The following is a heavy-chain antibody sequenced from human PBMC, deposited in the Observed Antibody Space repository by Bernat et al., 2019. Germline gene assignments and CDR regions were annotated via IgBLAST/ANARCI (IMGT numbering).Heavy chain of an antibody. V-gene: IGHV3-33*01. J-gene: IGHJ2*01. CDR2: IWYDGSNK. Sequence: QVQLVESGGGVVQPGRSLRLSCAASGFTFSSYGMHWVRQAPGKGLEWVAVIWYDGSNKYYADSVKGRFTISRDNSKNTPYLQMNSLRAEDTAVYYCARDQEGYFDLWGRGTLVTVSS. CDR1: GFTFSSYG. CDR3: ARDQEGYFDL.